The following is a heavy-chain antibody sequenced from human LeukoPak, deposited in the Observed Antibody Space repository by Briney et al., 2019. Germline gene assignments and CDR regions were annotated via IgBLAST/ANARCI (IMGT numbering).Heavy chain of an antibody. V-gene: IGHV3-30*02. Sequence: PGGSLRVSCAASGFSFSNYGMHWVRQAPGKWLEWVAFIRHDGVNEYYADSVKGRFTISRDNSKNTLFLQMNSLRADDAAVYYCVRADRGTGTYYHVVEYWGQGTLATVSS. J-gene: IGHJ4*02. CDR3: VRADRGTGTYYHVVEY. CDR2: IRHDGVNE. CDR1: GFSFSNYG. D-gene: IGHD3-10*01.